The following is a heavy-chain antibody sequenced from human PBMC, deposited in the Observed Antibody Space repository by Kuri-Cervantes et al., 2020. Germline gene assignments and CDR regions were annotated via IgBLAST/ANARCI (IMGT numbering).Heavy chain of an antibody. Sequence: GESLKISCAASGFTFSSYAMSWVRQAPGKGLEWVSAISGSGGSTYYADSVKGRLTISRDNSKSALYLQMNSLRAEDTAVYYCAKETDYGDYLVFDYWGQGTLVTVSS. CDR2: ISGSGGST. CDR3: AKETDYGDYLVFDY. J-gene: IGHJ4*02. V-gene: IGHV3-23*01. CDR1: GFTFSSYA. D-gene: IGHD4-17*01.